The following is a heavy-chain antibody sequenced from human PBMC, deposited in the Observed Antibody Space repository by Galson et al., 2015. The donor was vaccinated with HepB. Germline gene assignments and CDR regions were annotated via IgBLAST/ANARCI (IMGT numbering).Heavy chain of an antibody. CDR2: IYWDGDQ. V-gene: IGHV2-5*02. D-gene: IGHD6-13*01. J-gene: IGHJ4*02. CDR1: GFSLSTTGVG. Sequence: PALVKPTQTLTLTCACSGFSLSTTGVGVGWIRQPPGKAPEWLALIYWDGDQRYSPSLKTRLTITKDTSKNHVVLTMTNMDPLDTATYYCAHSFQYGSSWQEFDYWGQGTLVTVSS. CDR3: AHSFQYGSSWQEFDY.